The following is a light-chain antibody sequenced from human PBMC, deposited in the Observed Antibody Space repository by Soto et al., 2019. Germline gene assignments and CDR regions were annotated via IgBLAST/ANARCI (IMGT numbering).Light chain of an antibody. Sequence: QSALTQPASVSGSPGQSITISCTGTSSDVGCFNLVSWYQQHPGKAPIFLFYEGSKRPSVVFNCFFGSKSGNTASLTISGLQAEDEADYYCCSYAGSSTSPYVFGTGTKVTVL. CDR1: SSDVGCFNL. CDR2: EGS. V-gene: IGLV2-23*01. CDR3: CSYAGSSTSPYV. J-gene: IGLJ1*01.